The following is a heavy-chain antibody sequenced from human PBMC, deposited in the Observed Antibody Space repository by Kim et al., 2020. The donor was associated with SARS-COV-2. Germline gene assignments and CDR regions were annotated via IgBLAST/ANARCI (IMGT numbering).Heavy chain of an antibody. D-gene: IGHD1-26*01. J-gene: IGHJ4*02. Sequence: FAESVKRRLIVARDNAKNTLYLQMHSLRAEATAVYYCVRWSSSGGPTGDNWGQGTLVTISS. CDR3: VRWSSSGGPTGDN. V-gene: IGHV3-74*01.